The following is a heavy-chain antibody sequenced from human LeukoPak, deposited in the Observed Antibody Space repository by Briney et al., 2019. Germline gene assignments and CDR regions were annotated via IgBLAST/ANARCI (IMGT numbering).Heavy chain of an antibody. V-gene: IGHV1-18*01. D-gene: IGHD3-22*01. J-gene: IGHJ6*02. CDR2: ISAYNGNT. Sequence: GASVKVSCKASGYTFTGYYMHWVRQAPGQGLEWMGWISAYNGNTNYAQKLQGRVTMTTDTSTSTAYMELRSLRSDDTAVYYCARAKVAYDSSGYYYYYGMDVWGQGTTVTVSS. CDR3: ARAKVAYDSSGYYYYYGMDV. CDR1: GYTFTGYY.